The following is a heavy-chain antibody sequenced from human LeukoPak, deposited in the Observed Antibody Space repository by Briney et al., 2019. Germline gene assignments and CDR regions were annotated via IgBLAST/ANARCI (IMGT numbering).Heavy chain of an antibody. V-gene: IGHV3-30*18. J-gene: IGHJ6*03. Sequence: HPGGSLRLSCAASGFTFSSYGLHWVRQAPGKGLEWVAVVSYDGSYKYYADSVKGRFTISRDNAKNSLYLQMNSLRAEDTAVYYCAKNTVPYYYYYMDVWGKGTTVTVSS. CDR1: GFTFSSYG. CDR3: AKNTVPYYYYYMDV. D-gene: IGHD2-2*02. CDR2: VSYDGSYK.